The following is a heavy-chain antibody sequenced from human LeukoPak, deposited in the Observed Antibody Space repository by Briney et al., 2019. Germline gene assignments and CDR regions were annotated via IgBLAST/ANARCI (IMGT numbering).Heavy chain of an antibody. CDR3: ARGEVPFFDY. V-gene: IGHV4-59*01. CDR1: GGSISYYY. CDR2: IYYSGST. Sequence: PSETLSLTCTVSGGSISYYYWSWIRQPPGKGLEWIGYIYYSGSTNSNPSLKSRVTISVDTSKNQFSLKLSSMTAADTALYYCARGEVPFFDYWGQGTLVTVSS. J-gene: IGHJ4*02. D-gene: IGHD1-26*01.